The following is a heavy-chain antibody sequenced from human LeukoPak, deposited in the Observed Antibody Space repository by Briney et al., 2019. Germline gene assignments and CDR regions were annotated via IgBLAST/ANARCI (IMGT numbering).Heavy chain of an antibody. CDR3: ARGLIAARYYYYGMDV. V-gene: IGHV1-8*01. D-gene: IGHD6-6*01. CDR1: GYTFTSYD. CDR2: MNPNSGNT. Sequence: ASVKVSCKASGYTFTSYDINWVRQATGQGLEWMGWMNPNSGNTGYAQKFQGRVTMTRNTSISTAYMELSSLRSEDTAVYYCARGLIAARYYYYGMDVWGQGTRSPSP. J-gene: IGHJ6*02.